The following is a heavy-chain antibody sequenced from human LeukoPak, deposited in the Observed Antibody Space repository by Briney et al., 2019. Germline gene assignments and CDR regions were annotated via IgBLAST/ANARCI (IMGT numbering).Heavy chain of an antibody. Sequence: GSLRLSCAASGFTFSSYWMSWVRQAPGKGLEWVANIKQDGSEKYYVDSVKGRFTISRDKAKNSLYLQMNSLRAEDTAVYYCAGVVVAADNWFDPWGQGTLVTVSS. V-gene: IGHV3-7*04. CDR3: AGVVVAADNWFDP. D-gene: IGHD2-15*01. CDR1: GFTFSSYW. J-gene: IGHJ5*02. CDR2: IKQDGSEK.